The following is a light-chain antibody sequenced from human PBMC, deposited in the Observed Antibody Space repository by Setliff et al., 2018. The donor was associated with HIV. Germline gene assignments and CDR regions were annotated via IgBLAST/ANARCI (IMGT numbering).Light chain of an antibody. J-gene: IGLJ1*01. V-gene: IGLV2-14*01. Sequence: QSALAQPASVSGSPGQSIAISCTGTSSDVGAYNYVSWYQQHPGKVPKLMIYEVNNRPSGVSNRFSGSKSGNRASLTISGLQAEDEADYYCSSKTSTTTYVFGTGTKVT. CDR1: SSDVGAYNY. CDR2: EVN. CDR3: SSKTSTTTYV.